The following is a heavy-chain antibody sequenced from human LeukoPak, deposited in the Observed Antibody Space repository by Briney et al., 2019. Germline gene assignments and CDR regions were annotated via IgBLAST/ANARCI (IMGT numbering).Heavy chain of an antibody. Sequence: GASVKVSCKASGYTFTSYDINWVRQATGQGLEWMGWMNPNSGNTGYAQKFQGRVTMTRNTSISTAYMELSSLRSEDTAVYYCATRMGQLVQYNYYGMDVWGQGTTVTVSS. CDR1: GYTFTSYD. J-gene: IGHJ6*02. D-gene: IGHD6-6*01. V-gene: IGHV1-8*01. CDR2: MNPNSGNT. CDR3: ATRMGQLVQYNYYGMDV.